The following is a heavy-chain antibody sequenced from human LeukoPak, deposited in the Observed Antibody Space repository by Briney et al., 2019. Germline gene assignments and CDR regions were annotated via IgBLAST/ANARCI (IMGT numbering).Heavy chain of an antibody. V-gene: IGHV4-30-2*01. CDR3: ARELIAAAGIDY. D-gene: IGHD6-13*01. CDR1: GGSISSGGYY. J-gene: IGHJ4*02. Sequence: SETLSLTCAVSGGSISSGGYYWSWIRQPPGKGLEWIGYIYHSGSTYYNPSLKSRVTISVDRSKNQFSLKLSSVTAADTAVYYCARELIAAAGIDYWGQGTLVTVSS. CDR2: IYHSGST.